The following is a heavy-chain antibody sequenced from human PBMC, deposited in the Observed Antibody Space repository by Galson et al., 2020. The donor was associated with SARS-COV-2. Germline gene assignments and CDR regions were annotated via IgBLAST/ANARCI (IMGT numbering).Heavy chain of an antibody. D-gene: IGHD5-12*01. J-gene: IGHJ4*02. CDR1: GYTFTRYA. Sequence: ASVKVSCKASGYTFTRYAMHWVRQAPGQRLEWMGWLNTGNGNTKYAQKFQGRVTITRDPSASTAYMELNSLRSEDTAIYYCARAGSEKSPTIIFNYWGQGTLVTVSS. V-gene: IGHV1-3*04. CDR3: ARAGSEKSPTIIFNY. CDR2: LNTGNGNT.